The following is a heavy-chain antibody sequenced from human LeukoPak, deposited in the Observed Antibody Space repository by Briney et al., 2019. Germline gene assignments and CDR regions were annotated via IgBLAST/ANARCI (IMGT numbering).Heavy chain of an antibody. CDR2: IKEDGSEN. J-gene: IGHJ5*02. Sequence: PGGSLRLSCEASGFTFSSYWMSWVRQASGKGLEWVATIKEDGSENFYVDSVKGRFTISRDNAKNSLYLQMNSLRAEDTAVYYCASIALGDTWGQGTLVTVSS. V-gene: IGHV3-7*01. CDR3: ASIALGDT. D-gene: IGHD7-27*01. CDR1: GFTFSSYW.